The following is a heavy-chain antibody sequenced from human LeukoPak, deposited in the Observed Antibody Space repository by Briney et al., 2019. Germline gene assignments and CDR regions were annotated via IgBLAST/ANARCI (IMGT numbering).Heavy chain of an antibody. V-gene: IGHV1-2*02. Sequence: ASVKVSCKTSGYTFTGYYMHWVRHAPGQGLERRGWITPNSGGTNYAQKFQGRVTTTRDTSISTAYIELRKLRSDDTAVYDCASANMVRGVGSFFDRNWFDPWGQGTLVTVSS. D-gene: IGHD3-10*01. J-gene: IGHJ5*02. CDR2: ITPNSGGT. CDR3: ASANMVRGVGSFFDRNWFDP. CDR1: GYTFTGYY.